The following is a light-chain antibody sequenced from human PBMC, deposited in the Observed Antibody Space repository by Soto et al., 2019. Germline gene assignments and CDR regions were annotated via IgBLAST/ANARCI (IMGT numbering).Light chain of an antibody. J-gene: IGKJ2*01. CDR2: GAS. CDR3: QQYGSSPPYT. CDR1: QSVSSSY. Sequence: EIVLPQSPGTLSLSPGERATLSCRASQSVSSSYLAWYQQKPGQAPRLLIYGASSRATGIPDRFSGSGSGTDFTLTISRLEPEDFAVYYCQQYGSSPPYTFDQGTKLEIK. V-gene: IGKV3-20*01.